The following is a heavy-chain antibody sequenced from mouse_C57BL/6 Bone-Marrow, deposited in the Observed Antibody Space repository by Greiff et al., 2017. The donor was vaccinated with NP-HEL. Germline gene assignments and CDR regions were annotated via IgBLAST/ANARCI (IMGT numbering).Heavy chain of an antibody. CDR3: ARRGFTGSSPYWYFDV. V-gene: IGHV1-42*01. CDR1: GYSFTGYY. J-gene: IGHJ1*03. Sequence: EVQLQQPGPELVKPGASVKISCKASGYSFTGYYMNWVKQSPEKSLEWIGEINPSTGGTTYNQKFKAKATLTVDKSSSTAYMQLKSLTSEDSAVYYCARRGFTGSSPYWYFDVWGTGTTVTVSS. D-gene: IGHD1-1*01. CDR2: INPSTGGT.